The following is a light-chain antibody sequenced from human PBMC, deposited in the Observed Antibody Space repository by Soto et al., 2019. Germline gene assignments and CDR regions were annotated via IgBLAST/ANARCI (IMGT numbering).Light chain of an antibody. CDR1: SSDVGGYKY. Sequence: QSALTQPASVSGSPGQSITISCTGTSSDVGGYKYVSWYQQHPGKAPKLLIYEVSNRPSGVSNRFSCSNSGNTASLTISGLPAEDEADYYCISYTSSSTRVFGGGTKLTVL. V-gene: IGLV2-14*01. CDR3: ISYTSSSTRV. J-gene: IGLJ2*01. CDR2: EVS.